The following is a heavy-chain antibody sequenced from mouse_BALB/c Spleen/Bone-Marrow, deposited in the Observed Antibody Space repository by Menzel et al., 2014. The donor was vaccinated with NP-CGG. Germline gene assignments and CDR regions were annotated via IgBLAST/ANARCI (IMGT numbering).Heavy chain of an antibody. D-gene: IGHD1-2*01. CDR2: IDPSDSET. V-gene: IGHV1-74*01. J-gene: IGHJ3*01. Sequence: QVQLQQSGPQLVRPGASVKISCKASGYSISSYWMHWVKQRPGQGLEWIGMIDPSDSETRLNQKFKDKATLTVDKSSSTAYMQLNSPTSEASAVYYCAPHYYGYAWFAYWGQGTLVTVSA. CDR3: APHYYGYAWFAY. CDR1: GYSISSYW.